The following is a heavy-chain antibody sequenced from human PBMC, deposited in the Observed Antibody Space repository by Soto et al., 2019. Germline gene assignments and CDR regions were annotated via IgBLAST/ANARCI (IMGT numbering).Heavy chain of an antibody. Sequence: ASVKVSCKASGGTFSSYAISWVRQAPGQGLEWMGGIIPIFGTANYAQKFQGRVTITADESTSTAYMELSSLRSEDTAVYYWAGGTIAAAGTCAYWGQGTLVTVSS. V-gene: IGHV1-69*01. J-gene: IGHJ4*02. CDR2: IIPIFGTA. CDR3: AGGTIAAAGTCAY. CDR1: GGTFSSYA. D-gene: IGHD6-13*01.